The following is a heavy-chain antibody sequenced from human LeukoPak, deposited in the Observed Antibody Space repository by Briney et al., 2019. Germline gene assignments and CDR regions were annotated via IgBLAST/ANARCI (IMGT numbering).Heavy chain of an antibody. CDR2: ISWDGGTT. CDR3: VKDMDGYNLGPFEY. CDR1: GFIFDDYA. D-gene: IGHD5-24*01. V-gene: IGHV3-43D*03. Sequence: GGSLRLSCAASGFIFDDYAMHWVRQAPGKGLECVSLISWDGGTTYYADSVKGRFTISRDNRKNFLYLQMNSLRADDTAFYYCVKDMDGYNLGPFEYWGQGTLGSVSS. J-gene: IGHJ4*02.